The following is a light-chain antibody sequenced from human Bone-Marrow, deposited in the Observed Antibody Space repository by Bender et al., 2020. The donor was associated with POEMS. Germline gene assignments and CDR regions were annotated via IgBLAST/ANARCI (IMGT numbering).Light chain of an antibody. Sequence: QSVLTQPPSASGTPGQRVTISCSGGSSNIGAHAVNWYQHLPGTAPKLLIYSSHRRPSEVPDRFSGSRSGTSASLAISGLQSEDEADYHCCSYAGRGPWVFGGGTKVTVL. J-gene: IGLJ3*02. V-gene: IGLV1-44*01. CDR2: SSH. CDR1: SSNIGAHA. CDR3: CSYAGRGPWV.